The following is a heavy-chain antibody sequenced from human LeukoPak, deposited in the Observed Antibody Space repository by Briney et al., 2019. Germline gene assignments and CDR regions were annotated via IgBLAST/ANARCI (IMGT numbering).Heavy chain of an antibody. CDR3: ARYVVEMATITAYYYFYMDV. Sequence: KASETLSLTCTVSGGSISSYYWSWIRQPPGKGLEWIGYIYYSGSTNYNPSLKSRVTISVDTSKNQFSLKLSSVTATDTAVYYCARYVVEMATITAYYYFYMDVWGKGTTVTVSS. D-gene: IGHD5-24*01. CDR2: IYYSGST. V-gene: IGHV4-59*01. J-gene: IGHJ6*03. CDR1: GGSISSYY.